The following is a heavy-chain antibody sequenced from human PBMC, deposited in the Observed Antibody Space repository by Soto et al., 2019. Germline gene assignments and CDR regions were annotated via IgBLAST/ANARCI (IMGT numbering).Heavy chain of an antibody. CDR3: ARDISGYDFLSGYYYHCYYLYG. CDR2: ISGSGGST. V-gene: IGHV3-23*01. CDR1: GLTFSSYA. J-gene: IGHJ6*03. D-gene: IGHD5-12*01. Sequence: GGSLRLSCAASGLTFSSYAMSWFRQAPGKGLEWVSAISGSGGSTYYADSVKGRFTISRDNSKNTLYLQMNSLRAEDTAVYYCARDISGYDFLSGYYYHCYYLYGRGKGTTVTVAS.